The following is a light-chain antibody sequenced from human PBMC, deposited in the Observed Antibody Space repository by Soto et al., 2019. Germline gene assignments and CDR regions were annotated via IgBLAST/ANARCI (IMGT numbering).Light chain of an antibody. CDR1: QRVSSN. J-gene: IGKJ2*01. CDR2: GAS. CDR3: QQYNNWPYT. V-gene: IGKV3-15*01. Sequence: EIVMTQSPATLSVSPGERAALSCRASQRVSSNFAWYQQKPGQAPRLLIYGASTRAPGIPAKFSGSGFGTEVTLTISRLQSEDFAVYYCQQYNNWPYTFGQGTKLEIK.